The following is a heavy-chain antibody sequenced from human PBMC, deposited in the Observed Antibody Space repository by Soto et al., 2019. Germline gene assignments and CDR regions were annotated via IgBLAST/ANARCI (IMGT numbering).Heavy chain of an antibody. CDR3: ARGAYCGGACYSGTDY. D-gene: IGHD2-21*02. J-gene: IGHJ4*02. Sequence: WTWLRQHPGKGLEWIGYIFYSGSTYYNPSLKSRLTMSVDTSKNQFSLKLNSVIAADTAVYYCARGAYCGGACYSGTDYWGQGALVTVSS. V-gene: IGHV4-31*02. CDR2: IFYSGST.